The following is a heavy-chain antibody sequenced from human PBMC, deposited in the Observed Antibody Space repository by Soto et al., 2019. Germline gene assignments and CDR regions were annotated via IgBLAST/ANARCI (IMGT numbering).Heavy chain of an antibody. CDR1: GGTFSSYA. D-gene: IGHD2-2*01. Sequence: QVQLVQSGAEVKKPGSSVKVSCKASGGTFSSYAISWVRQAPGQGLEWMGGIIPIFGTANYAQKFQGRVTITADESTSTAYMELSSLRSEDTAVYYCARGNLVPAAPYYYYGMDVWGQGTTVTVSS. J-gene: IGHJ6*02. CDR2: IIPIFGTA. V-gene: IGHV1-69*01. CDR3: ARGNLVPAAPYYYYGMDV.